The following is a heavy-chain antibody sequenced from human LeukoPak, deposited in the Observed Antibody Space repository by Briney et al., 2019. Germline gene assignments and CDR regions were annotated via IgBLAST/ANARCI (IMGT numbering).Heavy chain of an antibody. CDR2: IYTSGST. CDR1: GGSISSYY. J-gene: IGHJ5*02. V-gene: IGHV4-4*07. D-gene: IGHD6-13*01. Sequence: SETLSLTCTVSGGSISSYYWSWIRQPAGKGLEWIGRIYTSGSTNYNPSLKSRVTMSVDTPKNQFSLKLSSVTAADTAVYYCAREGIAAARSNWFDPWGQGTLVTVSS. CDR3: AREGIAAARSNWFDP.